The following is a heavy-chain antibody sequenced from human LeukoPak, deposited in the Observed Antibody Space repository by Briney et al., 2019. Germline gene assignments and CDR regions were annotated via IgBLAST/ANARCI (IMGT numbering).Heavy chain of an antibody. CDR3: ARHSGYDILTGYHYSVDFDY. CDR2: IYYSGST. J-gene: IGHJ4*02. Sequence: SETLSLTCTVSGGSISSYYWSWIRQPPGKGLEWIGYIYYSGSTNYNPSLKSRVAISVDTSKNQFSLKLSSVTAADTAVYYCARHSGYDILTGYHYSVDFDYWGQGTLVTVSS. D-gene: IGHD3-9*01. CDR1: GGSISSYY. V-gene: IGHV4-59*08.